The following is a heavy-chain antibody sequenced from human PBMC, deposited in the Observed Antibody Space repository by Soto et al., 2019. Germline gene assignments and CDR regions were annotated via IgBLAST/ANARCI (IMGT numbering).Heavy chain of an antibody. V-gene: IGHV1-69*01. Sequence: QVQLVQSGAEVKKTGSSVKVSCKTSGGTFSTFGISWVRQAPGQGLEWMGGIIPFFGTAEYSQKFEDRITITADESTNTVYMDLRSLRAEDAAVYYCARGATHGSSWYFWFDPWGQGTLVTVSS. CDR2: IIPFFGTA. J-gene: IGHJ5*02. CDR3: ARGATHGSSWYFWFDP. D-gene: IGHD6-13*01. CDR1: GGTFSTFG.